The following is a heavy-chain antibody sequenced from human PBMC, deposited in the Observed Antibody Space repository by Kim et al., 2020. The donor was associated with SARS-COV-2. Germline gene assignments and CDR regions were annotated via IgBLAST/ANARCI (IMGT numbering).Heavy chain of an antibody. CDR1: GFTFSSYA. CDR2: ISYDGSNK. CDR3: ARDPSVEMATIPDY. Sequence: GGSLRLSCAASGFTFSSYAMHWVRQAPGKGLEWVAVISYDGSNKYYADSVKGRFTISRDNSKNTLYLQMNSLRAEDTAVYYCARDPSVEMATIPDYWGQGTRVIVSS. D-gene: IGHD5-12*01. V-gene: IGHV3-30*04. J-gene: IGHJ4*02.